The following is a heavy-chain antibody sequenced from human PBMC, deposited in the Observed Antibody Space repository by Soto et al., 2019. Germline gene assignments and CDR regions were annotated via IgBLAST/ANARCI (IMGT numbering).Heavy chain of an antibody. Sequence: QVQLVQSGAEVKSPGSSVKVSCKASGSTFSNYAFSWIRQAPGQGLEWMGGIIPIFATANYAQNFQGRVTITADASASTVYLELTSLKSEDTAVYYCARGGELPQGYCVTTSCPNWFDPWGQGTLVTVSS. CDR2: IIPIFATA. J-gene: IGHJ5*02. CDR1: GSTFSNYA. D-gene: IGHD2-2*01. V-gene: IGHV1-69*12. CDR3: ARGGELPQGYCVTTSCPNWFDP.